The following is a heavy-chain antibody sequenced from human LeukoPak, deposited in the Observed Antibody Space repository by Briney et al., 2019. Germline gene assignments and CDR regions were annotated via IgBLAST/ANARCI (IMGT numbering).Heavy chain of an antibody. J-gene: IGHJ3*02. CDR1: GYTFTGYY. CDR3: AREFRRYCSRGNCYSPLEYAFDI. CDR2: INPDSDGT. V-gene: IGHV1-2*02. D-gene: IGHD2-15*01. Sequence: ASVNVSCKTSGYTFTGYYMHWVRQAPGHGLECRGWINPDSDGTNYAQNFQGRVTITRSTPISTAYMELSRLTSDVTAVYYCAREFRRYCSRGNCYSPLEYAFDIWGQGTMVTVSS.